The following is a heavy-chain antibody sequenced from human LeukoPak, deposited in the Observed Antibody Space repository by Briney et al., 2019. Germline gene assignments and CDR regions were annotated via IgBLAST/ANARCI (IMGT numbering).Heavy chain of an antibody. D-gene: IGHD6-13*01. CDR3: ATSPPSSSWATY. Sequence: SETLSLTCTVSGGSISSYYWSWIRQPPGKGLEWIGYIYYSGSTNYNPSLKSRVTISVDTSKNQFSLKLSSVTAADTAVYYCATSPPSSSWATYWGQGTPVTVSS. V-gene: IGHV4-59*01. CDR2: IYYSGST. J-gene: IGHJ4*02. CDR1: GGSISSYY.